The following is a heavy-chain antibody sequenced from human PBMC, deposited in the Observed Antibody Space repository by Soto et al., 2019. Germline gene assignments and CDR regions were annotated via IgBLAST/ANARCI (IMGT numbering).Heavy chain of an antibody. V-gene: IGHV1-18*01. CDR2: ISAYNGNT. J-gene: IGHJ5*02. D-gene: IGHD2-15*01. CDR1: GYTFTSYG. Sequence: QVPLVQSGAEVKKPGASVKVSCKASGYTFTSYGISWVRQAPGQGLEWMGWISAYNGNTNYAQKLQGRVTMTTDTSTSTAYMELRSLRSDDTAVYYCARDKLYCSGGSCSNWFDPWGQGTLVTVSS. CDR3: ARDKLYCSGGSCSNWFDP.